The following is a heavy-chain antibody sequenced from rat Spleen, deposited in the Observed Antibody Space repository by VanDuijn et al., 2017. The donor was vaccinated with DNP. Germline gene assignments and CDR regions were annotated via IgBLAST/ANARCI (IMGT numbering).Heavy chain of an antibody. V-gene: IGHV5-29*01. CDR3: ARHEATEGIDFDY. CDR1: GFTFSNYG. D-gene: IGHD1-11*01. J-gene: IGHJ2*01. CDR2: TSYDGSST. Sequence: EVQLVESGGGLVQPGRSLKLSCAASGFTFSNYGMAWVRQAPTKGLEWVATTSYDGSSTWYRDSVKGRFTISRDNAKSTLYLQMDSLRSEDTATYYCARHEATEGIDFDYWGQGVMVTVSS.